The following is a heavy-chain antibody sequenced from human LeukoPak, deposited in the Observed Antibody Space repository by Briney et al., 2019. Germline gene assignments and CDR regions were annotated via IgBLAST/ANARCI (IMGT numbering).Heavy chain of an antibody. V-gene: IGHV4-34*01. Sequence: SETLSLTCAVSGVSISSYYWSWIRQPPGKGLEWIGEINHSGSTNYNPSLKSRVTISVDTSKNQFSLKLSSVTAADTAVYYCARGIAAAGIRRGWFDPWGQGTLVTVSS. CDR3: ARGIAAAGIRRGWFDP. J-gene: IGHJ5*02. CDR2: INHSGST. D-gene: IGHD6-13*01. CDR1: GVSISSYY.